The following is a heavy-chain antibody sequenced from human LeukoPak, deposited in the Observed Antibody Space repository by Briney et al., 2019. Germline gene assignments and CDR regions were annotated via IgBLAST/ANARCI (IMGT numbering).Heavy chain of an antibody. CDR2: IYSGGST. V-gene: IGHV3-66*02. D-gene: IGHD1-14*01. CDR3: ARDRRTGRRIGYYYYMDV. Sequence: GGSLRLSCAASGFTVSSNYMSWVRQAPGKGLEWVSVIYSGGSTYYADSVKGRFTISRDNSKDTLYLQMNSLRAEDTAVYYCARDRRTGRRIGYYYYMDVWGKGTTVTVSS. J-gene: IGHJ6*03. CDR1: GFTVSSNY.